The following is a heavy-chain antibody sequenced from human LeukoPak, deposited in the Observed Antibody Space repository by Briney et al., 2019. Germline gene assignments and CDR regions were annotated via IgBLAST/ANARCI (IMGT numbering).Heavy chain of an antibody. J-gene: IGHJ4*02. V-gene: IGHV4-39*01. D-gene: IGHD1-26*01. CDR1: GGSISSSSYY. CDR2: IYYSGST. Sequence: SETLSLTCTVSGGSISSSSYYWGWVRQPPGKGLEWIGSIYYSGSTYYNPSLKSRVTISVDTSKNQFSLKLSSVTAADTAVYYCARLVGAWGYWGQGTLVTVSS. CDR3: ARLVGAWGY.